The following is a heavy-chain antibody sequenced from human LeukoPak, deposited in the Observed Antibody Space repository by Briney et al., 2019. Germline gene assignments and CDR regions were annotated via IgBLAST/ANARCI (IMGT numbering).Heavy chain of an antibody. V-gene: IGHV3-11*01. CDR2: ISSSGSTI. CDR3: ARDRYYDFWSGYYGERYYYYGMDV. CDR1: GFTFSDYY. Sequence: GGSLRLSCAASGFTFSDYYMSWIRQAPGKGLEWVSYISSSGSTIYYADSVKGRFTISRDNAKNSLYLQMNSLRAEDTAVYHCARDRYYDFWSGYYGERYYYYGMDVWGQGTTVTVFS. D-gene: IGHD3-3*01. J-gene: IGHJ6*02.